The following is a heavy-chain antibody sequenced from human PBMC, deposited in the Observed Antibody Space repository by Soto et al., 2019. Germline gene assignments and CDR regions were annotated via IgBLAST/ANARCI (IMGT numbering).Heavy chain of an antibody. V-gene: IGHV1-3*01. Sequence: QVQLVQSGAEVKKPGASVKVSCKASGYTFTSYAMHWVRQAPGQRLEWMGWINAGNGNTKYSQKFQGRVTITRDTSASTAYMELSSLRSEDTAVYSCARDSMDYYYYYMDVWGKGTTVTVSS. CDR3: ARDSMDYYYYYMDV. CDR1: GYTFTSYA. CDR2: INAGNGNT. J-gene: IGHJ6*03.